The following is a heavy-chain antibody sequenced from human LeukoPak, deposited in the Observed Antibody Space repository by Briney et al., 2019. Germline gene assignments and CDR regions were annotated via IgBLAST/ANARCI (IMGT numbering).Heavy chain of an antibody. CDR2: IYSGGST. Sequence: GGSLRLSCAASGFTVSSNYMSWVRQAPGKGLEWVSVIYSGGSTYYADSVKGRFTISRDNSKNTLYLQMNSLRAEDTAVYYCARDVRGYCTNGVCFFDYWGQETLVTVSS. J-gene: IGHJ4*02. CDR1: GFTVSSNY. D-gene: IGHD2-8*01. V-gene: IGHV3-66*02. CDR3: ARDVRGYCTNGVCFFDY.